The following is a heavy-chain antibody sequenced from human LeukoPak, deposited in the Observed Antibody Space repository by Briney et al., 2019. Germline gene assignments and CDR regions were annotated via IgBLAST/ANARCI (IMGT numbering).Heavy chain of an antibody. CDR1: GGSINSGGFY. J-gene: IGHJ3*02. Sequence: SETLSLTCTVSGGSINSGGFYWSWIRQHPGKGLEWIGFIYYSGSANYNPSLKSRVSISVDTSKSHFSLNLTSVTAADTAVYYCARKGISGLKHGDAFDIWGQGTMVTVSS. CDR3: ARKGISGLKHGDAFDI. V-gene: IGHV4-31*03. CDR2: IYYSGSA. D-gene: IGHD5-12*01.